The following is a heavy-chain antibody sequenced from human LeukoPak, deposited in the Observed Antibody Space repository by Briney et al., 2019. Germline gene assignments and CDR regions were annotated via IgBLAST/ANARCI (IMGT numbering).Heavy chain of an antibody. Sequence: PGGSLRLSCAASGFTFSDYYMSWIRQAPGKGLEWVSYISSSGSTIYYADSVKGRFTISRDNAKNSLFLQMNSLRAEDTAVYYCARPDCSSTSCYTLEYWGQGTLVTVSS. CDR1: GFTFSDYY. D-gene: IGHD2-2*02. V-gene: IGHV3-11*01. J-gene: IGHJ4*02. CDR3: ARPDCSSTSCYTLEY. CDR2: ISSSGSTI.